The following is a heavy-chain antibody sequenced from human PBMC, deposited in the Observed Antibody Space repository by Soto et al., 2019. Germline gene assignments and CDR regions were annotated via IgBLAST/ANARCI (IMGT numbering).Heavy chain of an antibody. CDR1: GFTFNTYG. CDR3: ARPLVAPVAGPYYSGMDV. D-gene: IGHD6-19*01. J-gene: IGHJ6*02. V-gene: IGHV3-33*01. Sequence: QIQLVESGGGVVQPGRSLRLSCAASGFTFNTYGFNWVRQAPGKGLEWVAVIWYDGNTKYYADSVKGRFTISRDNLKNTLYLQMNSLTAEDTAVYYCARPLVAPVAGPYYSGMDVWGQATTVTVSS. CDR2: IWYDGNTK.